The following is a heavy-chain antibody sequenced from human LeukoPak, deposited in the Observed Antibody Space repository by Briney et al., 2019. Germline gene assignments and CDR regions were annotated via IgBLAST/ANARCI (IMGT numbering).Heavy chain of an antibody. CDR1: GFTFSDYG. V-gene: IGHV3-30*18. D-gene: IGHD4-23*01. Sequence: GSLRLSCETSGFTFSDYGMHWVRQAPGKGLEWVAVISYGGNTRYYRDSVKGRFTISRDNSKNTLDLQMNSLRAEDTAIYYCAKDGNAHAYYFYHTDVWGKGTTVTVSS. CDR2: ISYGGNTR. CDR3: AKDGNAHAYYFYHTDV. J-gene: IGHJ6*03.